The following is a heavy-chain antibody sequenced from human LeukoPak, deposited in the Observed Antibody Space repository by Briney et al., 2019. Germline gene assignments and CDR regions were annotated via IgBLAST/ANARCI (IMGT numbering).Heavy chain of an antibody. CDR1: GFTFSNFA. V-gene: IGHV3-7*03. CDR2: INHNGNVN. Sequence: GGSLRLSCAASGFTFSNFAMSWVRQAPGKGLEWVASINHNGNVNYYVDSVKGRFTISRDNAKNSLYLQMSNLRAEDTAVYFCARGGGLDVWGQGATVTVSS. D-gene: IGHD3-16*01. J-gene: IGHJ6*02. CDR3: ARGGGLDV.